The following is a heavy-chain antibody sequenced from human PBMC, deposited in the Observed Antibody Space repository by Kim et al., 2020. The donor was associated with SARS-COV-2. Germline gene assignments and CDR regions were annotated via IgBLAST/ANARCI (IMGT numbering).Heavy chain of an antibody. Sequence: GGSLRLSCTASTFIISDYTMHWVRRAPGKGLEWVTIMSSGGGNIFYADSVQGRFTISRDKSKNTLYLHMDGLRADDTAVYYCARGGYGSGSYAYYYAMDVWGQGTTVTVSS. J-gene: IGHJ6*02. D-gene: IGHD3-10*01. CDR1: TFIISDYT. V-gene: IGHV3-30-3*01. CDR3: ARGGYGSGSYAYYYAMDV. CDR2: MSSGGGNI.